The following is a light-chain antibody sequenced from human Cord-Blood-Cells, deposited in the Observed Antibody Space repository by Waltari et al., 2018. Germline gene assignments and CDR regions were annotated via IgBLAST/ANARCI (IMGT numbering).Light chain of an antibody. J-gene: IGKJ3*01. CDR1: QSISSY. Sequence: DIQMTQSPSSLSASVGDRVTITCRASQSISSYLNWYQQKAGKAPNPLIYAASSLQSRVPSRFSGSGSGTDFTLTISSLQPEDFATYYCQQSYSTPTFGPRTKVDIK. CDR2: AAS. CDR3: QQSYSTPT. V-gene: IGKV1-39*01.